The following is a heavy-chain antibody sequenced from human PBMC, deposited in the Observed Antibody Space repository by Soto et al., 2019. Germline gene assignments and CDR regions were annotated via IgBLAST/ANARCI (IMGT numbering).Heavy chain of an antibody. Sequence: QVQLQESGPGLVKPSQTLSLTCTVSGGSISTVDYWWSWIRQSPDMGLEWIGHIYDGGRTYNNPSLESRVTMSVDTSKSPLSLTLGSVSAADTAVYYCARGPSGDKVDSWGQGTLVTVSS. J-gene: IGHJ4*02. CDR3: ARGPSGDKVDS. CDR1: GGSISTVDYW. CDR2: IYDGGRT. D-gene: IGHD7-27*01. V-gene: IGHV4-30-4*01.